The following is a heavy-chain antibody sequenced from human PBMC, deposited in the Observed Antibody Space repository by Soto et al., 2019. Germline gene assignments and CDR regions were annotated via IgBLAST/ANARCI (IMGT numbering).Heavy chain of an antibody. CDR1: GGTFSTSA. J-gene: IGHJ4*02. V-gene: IGHV1-69*13. Sequence: QVQLVQSGAEVRKPGSSVKVSCVASGGTFSTSAMNWVRQAPGQGLEWVGGIIPDFGTPTYAQSLQGRVTITVDVSTTTAYMELTRLRPEDTAVYYCATQLTGDLDFWGQGTLVIVSS. D-gene: IGHD7-27*01. CDR2: IIPDFGTP. CDR3: ATQLTGDLDF.